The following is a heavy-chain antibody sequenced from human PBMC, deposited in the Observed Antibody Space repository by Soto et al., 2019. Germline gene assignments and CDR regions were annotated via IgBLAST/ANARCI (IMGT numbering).Heavy chain of an antibody. CDR3: AKAQGGSYFDY. J-gene: IGHJ4*02. Sequence: PGGSLRLSCAASGFTFSSNAMSWIRQAPGKWLEWVSGISSSGGSTYYADSVKGRFTISRDNSKNMLYLQMNNLRAEDTAVYYCAKAQGGSYFDYWGQGXLVTVYS. V-gene: IGHV3-23*01. CDR2: ISSSGGST. CDR1: GFTFSSNA. D-gene: IGHD2-15*01.